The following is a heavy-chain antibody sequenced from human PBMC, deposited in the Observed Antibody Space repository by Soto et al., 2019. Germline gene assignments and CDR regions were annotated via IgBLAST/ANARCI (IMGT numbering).Heavy chain of an antibody. V-gene: IGHV3-23*01. CDR1: GLTFFSSA. CDR3: AKLTTS. CDR2: STTSGAGT. Sequence: GGSLRLSCAASGLTFFSSAMSWVSQAPGKGLEWVSTSTTSGAGTYYADSVKGRFTISRDNSKNTLYLQMNSLRVEDTAVYYCAKLTTSWGQGTLVTVSS. J-gene: IGHJ5*02.